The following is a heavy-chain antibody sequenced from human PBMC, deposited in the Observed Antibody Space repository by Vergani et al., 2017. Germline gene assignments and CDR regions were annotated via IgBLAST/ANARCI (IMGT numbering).Heavy chain of an antibody. Sequence: QVQLQQWGAGLLKPSETLSLTCAVYGGSFSGYYWSWIRQPPGKGLEWIGEINHSGSTNYNPSLKSRVTISVDTSKNQFPLKLSSVTAADTALYYCARAPRVYYFDYWGQGTLVTVSS. J-gene: IGHJ4*02. V-gene: IGHV4-34*01. CDR3: ARAPRVYYFDY. CDR2: INHSGST. CDR1: GGSFSGYY.